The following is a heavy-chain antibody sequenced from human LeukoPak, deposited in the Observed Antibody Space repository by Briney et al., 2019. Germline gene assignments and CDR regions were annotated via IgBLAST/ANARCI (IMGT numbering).Heavy chain of an antibody. Sequence: SETLSLTCAVYGGSFSGYYWSWIRQPPGKGLEWIGEINHSGSTNYNPSLKSRVTISVDTPKNQFSLKLNSVTAADTAVYYCAREWDNAGLFDYWGQGTLVSVSS. CDR2: INHSGST. CDR3: AREWDNAGLFDY. J-gene: IGHJ4*02. CDR1: GGSFSGYY. D-gene: IGHD1-26*01. V-gene: IGHV4-34*01.